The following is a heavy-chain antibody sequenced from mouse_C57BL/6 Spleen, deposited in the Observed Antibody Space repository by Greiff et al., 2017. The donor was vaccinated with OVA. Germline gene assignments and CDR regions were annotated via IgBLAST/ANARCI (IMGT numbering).Heavy chain of an antibody. Sequence: EVQLVESGAELVRPGASVKLSCTASGFNIKDDYMHWVKQRPEQGLEWIGWIDPENGDTEYASKFQGKATITADTSSNTAYLQLSSLTSEDTAVYYCTTDGYYDAMDYWGQGTSVTVSS. V-gene: IGHV14-4*01. CDR2: IDPENGDT. CDR1: GFNIKDDY. CDR3: TTDGYYDAMDY. J-gene: IGHJ4*01. D-gene: IGHD2-3*01.